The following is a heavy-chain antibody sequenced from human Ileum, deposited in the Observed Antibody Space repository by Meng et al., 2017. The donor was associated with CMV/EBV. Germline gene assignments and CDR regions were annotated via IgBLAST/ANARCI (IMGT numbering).Heavy chain of an antibody. CDR1: GLTFSNAW. D-gene: IGHD2-21*01. CDR2: IRRKSDGGTV. J-gene: IGHJ4*02. CDR3: TTDRIIFGDGLGY. V-gene: IGHV3-15*01. Sequence: GGSLRLSCAASGLTFSNAWMSWVRQAPGKGLEWVGLIRRKSDGGTVDYAAPVKGRFTISRDDSKNTLYLQMNSLKIEDTAVYYCTTDRIIFGDGLGYWGRGTLVTVSS.